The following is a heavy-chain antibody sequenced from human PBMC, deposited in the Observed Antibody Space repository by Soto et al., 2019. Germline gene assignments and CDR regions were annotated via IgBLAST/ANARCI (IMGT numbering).Heavy chain of an antibody. J-gene: IGHJ6*02. CDR1: GDSVSSNSAA. D-gene: IGHD1-26*01. CDR3: ARDGSGSYSLDYYYYGMDV. V-gene: IGHV6-1*01. Sequence: SQTLSLTCVISGDSVSSNSAAWNWIRQSPSRGLEWLGRTYYRSKWYNDYAVSVKSRITINPDTSKNQFSLQLNSVTPEDTAVYYCARDGSGSYSLDYYYYGMDVWGQGTTVTVSS. CDR2: TYYRSKWYN.